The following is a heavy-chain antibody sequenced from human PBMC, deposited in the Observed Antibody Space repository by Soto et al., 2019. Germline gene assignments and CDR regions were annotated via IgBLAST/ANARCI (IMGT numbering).Heavy chain of an antibody. D-gene: IGHD2-2*01. Sequence: PSETLSLTCTVSGGSISSGGYYWSWIRQHPGKGLEWIGYIYYSGSTYYNTSLKSRVTISVDTSKNQFSMKLSSVTAADTAVYYCARYAGSIVLVPAAMPYYYYYGMDVWGQGTTVTVSS. J-gene: IGHJ6*02. V-gene: IGHV4-30-4*08. CDR3: ARYAGSIVLVPAAMPYYYYYGMDV. CDR1: GGSISSGGYY. CDR2: IYYSGST.